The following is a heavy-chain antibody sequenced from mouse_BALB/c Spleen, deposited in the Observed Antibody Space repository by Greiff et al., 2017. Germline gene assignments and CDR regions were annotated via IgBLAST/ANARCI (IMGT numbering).Heavy chain of an antibody. CDR3: ARCYDYDWYFDV. D-gene: IGHD2-4*01. V-gene: IGHV14-3*02. CDR1: GFNIKDTY. Sequence: VQLKESGAELVKPGASVKLSCTASGFNIKDTYMHWVKQRPEQGLEWIGRIDPANGNTKYDPKFQGKATITADTSSNTAYLQLSSLTSEDTAVYYCARCYDYDWYFDVWGAGTTVTVSS. CDR2: IDPANGNT. J-gene: IGHJ1*01.